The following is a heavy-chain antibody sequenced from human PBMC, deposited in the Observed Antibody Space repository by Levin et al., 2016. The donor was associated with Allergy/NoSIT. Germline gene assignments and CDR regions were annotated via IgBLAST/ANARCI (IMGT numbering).Heavy chain of an antibody. V-gene: IGHV3-7*03. CDR2: IKQDGSET. CDR1: ESTISGYW. Sequence: GESLKISCVASESTISGYWMSWIRQAPGKGLEWVANIKQDGSETHYVDSVKGRFTISRDNAKKTLHLQMDSLTTDDTATYFCARDRYCGSSPCQDLTWFDPWGQGTLVTVSS. D-gene: IGHD2-21*01. CDR3: ARDRYCGSSPCQDLTWFDP. J-gene: IGHJ5*02.